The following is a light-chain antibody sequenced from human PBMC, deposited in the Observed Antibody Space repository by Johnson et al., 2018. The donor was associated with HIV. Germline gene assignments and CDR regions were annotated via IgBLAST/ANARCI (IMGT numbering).Light chain of an antibody. CDR2: EDN. CDR3: GTWDSSLSAGI. V-gene: IGLV1-51*02. Sequence: QSLLTQPPSMSAAPGQKVTISCSGSSSNIGKNYVSWYQHLPGTAPKLVIYEDNKRPSGIPDRFSGSKSATSATLGITGLQTGDEADYYCGTWDSSLSAGIFGTGTKVTVL. CDR1: SSNIGKNY. J-gene: IGLJ1*01.